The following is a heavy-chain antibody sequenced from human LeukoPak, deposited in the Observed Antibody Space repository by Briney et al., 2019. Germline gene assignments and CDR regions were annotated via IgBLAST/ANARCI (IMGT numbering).Heavy chain of an antibody. D-gene: IGHD4-17*01. CDR2: INPDGSQT. V-gene: IGHV3-7*01. CDR1: GFTFSSYW. Sequence: GGSLRLSCAASGFTFSSYWMNWVRQAPGKWLEWVALINPDGSQTNYVDSVKGRLTISRDNAENSLYLQMNSLRAEDTAVYYCARDLGYGALDPWGQGTLVTVSS. CDR3: ARDLGYGALDP. J-gene: IGHJ5*02.